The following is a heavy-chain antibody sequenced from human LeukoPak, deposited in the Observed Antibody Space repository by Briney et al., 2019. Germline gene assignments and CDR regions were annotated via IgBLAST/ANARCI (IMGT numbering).Heavy chain of an antibody. CDR1: GGTFSSYA. Sequence: SVRVSCKASGGTFSSYAITWVRQAPGQGLEWMGRVIPILAISNYAQMFQDRVTITADISTSTAYMELSSLRSEDTAVFYCVRGASSIAALNPFWYFDLWGRGTLVTVSS. D-gene: IGHD6-6*01. CDR3: VRGASSIAALNPFWYFDL. J-gene: IGHJ2*01. V-gene: IGHV1-69*04. CDR2: VIPILAIS.